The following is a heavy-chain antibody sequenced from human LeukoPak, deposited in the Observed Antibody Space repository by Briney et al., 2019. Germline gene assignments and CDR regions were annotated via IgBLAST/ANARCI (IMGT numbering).Heavy chain of an antibody. CDR1: GFTFSDHY. CDR2: TRNKANSYTT. J-gene: IGHJ3*02. CDR3: ARSRATNAFDI. Sequence: PGGSLRLSCAASGFTFSDHYMDWVRQAPGKGLEWVGRTRNKANSYTTEYAASVKGRFTISRDDSKNPLYLQMNSLKTEDTAVYYCARSRATNAFDIWGQGTMVTVSS. D-gene: IGHD1-26*01. V-gene: IGHV3-72*01.